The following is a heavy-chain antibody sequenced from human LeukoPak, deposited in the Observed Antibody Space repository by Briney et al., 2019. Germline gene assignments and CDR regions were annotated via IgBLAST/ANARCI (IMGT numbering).Heavy chain of an antibody. CDR2: IRYDGSNK. CDR3: AKDERPAAIGYYMDV. D-gene: IGHD2-2*01. Sequence: PGGSLRLSCAASGFTFSSYGMHWVRQAPGKGLEWVAFIRYDGSNKYYADSVKGRFTISRDNSKNTLYLQMNSLRAEDTAVYYCAKDERPAAIGYYMDVWGKGTTVTVSS. CDR1: GFTFSSYG. V-gene: IGHV3-30*02. J-gene: IGHJ6*03.